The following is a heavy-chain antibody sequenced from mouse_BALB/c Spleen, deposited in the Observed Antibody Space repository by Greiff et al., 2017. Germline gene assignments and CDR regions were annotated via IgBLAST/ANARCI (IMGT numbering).Heavy chain of an antibody. Sequence: EVKLMESGGGLVKPGGSLKLSCAASGFAFSSYDMSWVRQTPEKRLEWVAYISSGGGSTYYPDTVKGRFTISRDNAKNTLYLQMSSLKSEDTAMYYCARHGYDYGTRIAWFAYWGQGTLVTVSA. J-gene: IGHJ3*01. CDR3: ARHGYDYGTRIAWFAY. CDR2: ISSGGGST. CDR1: GFAFSSYD. D-gene: IGHD2-4*01. V-gene: IGHV5-12-1*01.